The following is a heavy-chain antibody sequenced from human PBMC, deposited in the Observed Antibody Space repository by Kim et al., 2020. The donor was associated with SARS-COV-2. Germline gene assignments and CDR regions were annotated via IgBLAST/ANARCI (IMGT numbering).Heavy chain of an antibody. CDR3: ARDQGVKGYYYGMDV. V-gene: IGHV4-4*07. J-gene: IGHJ6*02. Sequence: PSLKRRGTMSVDTAKNQFSLKLTSVTAADTAVYYCARDQGVKGYYYGMDVWGQGTTVTVSS. D-gene: IGHD3-10*01.